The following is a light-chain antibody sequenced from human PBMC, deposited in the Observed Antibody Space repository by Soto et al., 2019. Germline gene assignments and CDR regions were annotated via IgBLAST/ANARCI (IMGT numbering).Light chain of an antibody. Sequence: EIVLTQSPGTLSLSPGERATLSCRASQSVSRSYLAWYQQNPGQAPRLLIYGASSRASGIPDRFSGSVSGTDFTLTISRLEPEDFAVYYCQQYGSAPPLYNFCQGTELEI. CDR3: QQYGSAPPLYN. V-gene: IGKV3-20*01. J-gene: IGKJ2*01. CDR2: GAS. CDR1: QSVSRSY.